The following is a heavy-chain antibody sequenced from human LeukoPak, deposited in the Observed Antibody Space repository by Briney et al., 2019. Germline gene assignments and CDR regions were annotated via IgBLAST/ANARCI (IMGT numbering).Heavy chain of an antibody. Sequence: GGSLRLSCAASGFTFDDYAMHWVRQAPGKGLEWVSGISWNSGSIGYADSVKGRFTISRDNAKNSLYLQMNSLGAEDTALYYCAKGPTGQWLAPSGYWGQGTLVTVSS. CDR2: ISWNSGSI. CDR3: AKGPTGQWLAPSGY. J-gene: IGHJ4*02. CDR1: GFTFDDYA. V-gene: IGHV3-9*01. D-gene: IGHD6-19*01.